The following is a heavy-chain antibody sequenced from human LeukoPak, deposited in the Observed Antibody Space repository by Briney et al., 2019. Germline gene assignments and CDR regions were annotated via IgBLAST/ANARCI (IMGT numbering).Heavy chain of an antibody. V-gene: IGHV3-23*01. Sequence: PGGSLRLSCAASGFTFSSYAMSGVRQAPGKGLEWVSAISGSGGSTYYADSVKGRFTISRDNSKNTLYLQMNSLRAEDTAVYYCAKPYDSSGYYYNYWGQGTLVTVSS. D-gene: IGHD3-22*01. CDR2: ISGSGGST. J-gene: IGHJ4*02. CDR3: AKPYDSSGYYYNY. CDR1: GFTFSSYA.